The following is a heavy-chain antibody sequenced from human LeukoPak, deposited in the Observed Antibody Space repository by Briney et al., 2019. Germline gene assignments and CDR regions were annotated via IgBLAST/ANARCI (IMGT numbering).Heavy chain of an antibody. J-gene: IGHJ6*03. CDR1: GYTFTGYY. V-gene: IGHV1-2*02. Sequence: GASVKVSCKASGYTFTGYYMHWVRQAPGQGLAWMGWINPNSGDTKYAQKFQGRVTMTRDTSISTAYMELTRLRSDDTAVYYCARGGLRVMVYRLYYMDVWGKGTTVTVSS. CDR2: INPNSGDT. D-gene: IGHD2-8*01. CDR3: ARGGLRVMVYRLYYMDV.